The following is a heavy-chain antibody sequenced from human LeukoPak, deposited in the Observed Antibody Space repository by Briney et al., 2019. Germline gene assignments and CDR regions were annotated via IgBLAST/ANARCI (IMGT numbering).Heavy chain of an antibody. V-gene: IGHV3-30*02. CDR1: GFTFSSYE. CDR3: AKSGTTMTNYYSDY. J-gene: IGHJ4*02. D-gene: IGHD1-26*01. Sequence: GGALRVSCADSGFTFSSYEMNWGRQAPGKGLEWVAVIWNDGNPKYCADSVKGRFTISRDNSNNMLFLQMNGLGPEDTAVYYCAKSGTTMTNYYSDYWGRGTLVTVSS. CDR2: IWNDGNPK.